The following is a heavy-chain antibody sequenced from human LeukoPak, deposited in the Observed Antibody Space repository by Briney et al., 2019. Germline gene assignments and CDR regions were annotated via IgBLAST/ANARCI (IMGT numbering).Heavy chain of an antibody. CDR3: VRRSSALAYYFDY. Sequence: GGSLRLSCAASGFTFNDYKMKWVRQAPGKGLEWDSSISSSSTYKYYADSVKGRFTISRDNTKNSLYLQIHSLTAEDTAVYYCVRRSSALAYYFDYWGQGTLVTVSS. CDR2: ISSSSTYK. D-gene: IGHD3-16*01. CDR1: GFTFNDYK. V-gene: IGHV3-21*01. J-gene: IGHJ4*02.